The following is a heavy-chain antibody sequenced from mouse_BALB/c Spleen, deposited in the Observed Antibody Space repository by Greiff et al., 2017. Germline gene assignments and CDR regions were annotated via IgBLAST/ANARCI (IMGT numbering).Heavy chain of an antibody. J-gene: IGHJ2*01. V-gene: IGHV1-54*01. CDR3: ARSYHFDY. Sequence: VQLQQSGAELVRPGTSVKVSCKASGYAFTNYLIEWVKQRPGQGLEWIGVINPGSGGTNYNEKFKGKATLTADKSSSTAYMQLSSLTSDDSAVYYCARSYHFDYWGQGTTLTVSS. CDR1: GYAFTNYL. D-gene: IGHD2-10*01. CDR2: INPGSGGT.